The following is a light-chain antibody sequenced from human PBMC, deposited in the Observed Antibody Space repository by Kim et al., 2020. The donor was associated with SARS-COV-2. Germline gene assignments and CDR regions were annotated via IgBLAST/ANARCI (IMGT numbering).Light chain of an antibody. CDR2: SNS. CDR3: ATWDDSLNGYV. CDR1: SSNIGRNT. Sequence: QSVLTQPPSASGTPGQRVTISCSGSSSNIGRNTVNWYQQLPGTAPKLLIYSNSQRPSGVPDRFSGSKSGTSASLAISGLQSEDETDYYCATWDDSLNGYVFGTGTKVTVL. J-gene: IGLJ1*01. V-gene: IGLV1-44*01.